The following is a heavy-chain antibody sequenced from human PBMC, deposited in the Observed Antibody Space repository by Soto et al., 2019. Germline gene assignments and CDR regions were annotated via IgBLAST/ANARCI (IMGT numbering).Heavy chain of an antibody. D-gene: IGHD6-19*01. J-gene: IGHJ4*02. CDR1: GYTFTSYS. V-gene: IGHV1-3*01. CDR3: ARTKTASSGWYVPL. Sequence: ASVKVSCKASGYTFTSYSMHWVRQAPGQRLEWMGGINAVNGKANYAQKFQGRVTITADESTSTAYMELSSLRSEDTAVYYCARTKTASSGWYVPLWGQGTLVTVSS. CDR2: INAVNGKA.